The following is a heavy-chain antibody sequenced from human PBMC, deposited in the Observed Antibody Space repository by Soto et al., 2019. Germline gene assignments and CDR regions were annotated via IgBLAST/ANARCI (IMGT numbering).Heavy chain of an antibody. CDR1: GFTFSNYW. V-gene: IGHV3-7*01. J-gene: IGHJ4*02. CDR3: ARVFGDGWYGGPDY. CDR2: ISRDGSEK. D-gene: IGHD6-19*01. Sequence: EVPLVESGGGLVQAGGSLRLSCAASGFTFSNYWMNWVRQAPGKGLEWVAYISRDGSEKSYEDSVKGRFTIARDHAKKSLFLQINSLRVEDTAVYYCARVFGDGWYGGPDYWGQGTLVTVSS.